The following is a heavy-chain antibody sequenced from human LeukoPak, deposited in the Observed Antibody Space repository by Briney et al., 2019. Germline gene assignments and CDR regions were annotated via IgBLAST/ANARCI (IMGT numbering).Heavy chain of an antibody. D-gene: IGHD1-7*01. J-gene: IGHJ4*02. Sequence: GGSLRLSCAASGFTFSSFSMNWVRQAPGKGLEWVSYIRSGGTNTDYTGSVKGRFTISRDNAKNSLYLQMNSLRAEDTAVYYCARMNYVSSGWGAPFDYWGQGTLVTVSS. CDR1: GFTFSSFS. V-gene: IGHV3-48*04. CDR2: IRSGGTNT. CDR3: ARMNYVSSGWGAPFDY.